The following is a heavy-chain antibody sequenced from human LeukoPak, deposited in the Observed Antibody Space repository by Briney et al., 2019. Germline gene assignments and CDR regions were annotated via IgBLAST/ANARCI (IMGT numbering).Heavy chain of an antibody. CDR3: ASGSTSPFGP. CDR1: GVSISSYY. Sequence: SETLSLTCTVSGVSISSYYWSWIRQSPGKGLEWIGYVYHDGTTIYDPSLKSRVTMSMDTSKNQFSLSLRSVTAADTALYYCASGSTSPFGPWGQGTLVTVSS. V-gene: IGHV4-59*01. D-gene: IGHD2-2*01. CDR2: VYHDGTT. J-gene: IGHJ5*02.